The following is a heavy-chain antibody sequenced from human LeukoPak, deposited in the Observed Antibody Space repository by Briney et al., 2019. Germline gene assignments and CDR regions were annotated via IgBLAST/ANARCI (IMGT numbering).Heavy chain of an antibody. CDR3: ARLAHCGGDCPRAFDI. CDR2: ISGSTTI. CDR1: GFTFSSYS. D-gene: IGHD2-21*02. Sequence: GGSLRLSCAASGFTFSSYSMNWVRQAPGKGLEWVSYISGSTTIYYADSVKGRFTISRDNAKNSLYLQMNSLRDEDTAVYYCARLAHCGGDCPRAFDIWGQGTMVTVSS. J-gene: IGHJ3*02. V-gene: IGHV3-48*02.